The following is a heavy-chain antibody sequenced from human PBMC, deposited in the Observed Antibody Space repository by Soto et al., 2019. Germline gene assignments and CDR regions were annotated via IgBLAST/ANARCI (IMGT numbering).Heavy chain of an antibody. CDR2: INNDGSRT. V-gene: IGHV3-74*02. CDR1: GFTLTNYW. J-gene: IGHJ6*02. CDR3: ARGGSGSYGDYYGMDV. D-gene: IGHD1-26*01. Sequence: EVQLAESGGHLVQPGRSLRLSCAASGFTLTNYWMHWVRQAPGKGLVWVSRINNDGSRTDYADSVKGRFTISRDDAKNTMDMQMNSLRVEDTAVYYCARGGSGSYGDYYGMDVWGLGTTVTVSS.